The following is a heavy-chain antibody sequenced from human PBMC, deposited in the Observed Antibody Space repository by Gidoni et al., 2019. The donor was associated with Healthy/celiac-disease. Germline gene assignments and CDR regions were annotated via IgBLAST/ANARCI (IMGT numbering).Heavy chain of an antibody. V-gene: IGHV3-33*01. D-gene: IGHD3-10*01. CDR1: GFTFSSYG. Sequence: QVQLVESGGGVVQPGRSLRLSCAASGFTFSSYGMQWVRQAPGKGLEWVAVIWYDGSNKYYADSVKGRFTISRDNSKNTLYLQMNSLRAEDTAVYYCAREGRGSGTFDYWGQGTLVTVSS. CDR3: AREGRGSGTFDY. J-gene: IGHJ4*02. CDR2: IWYDGSNK.